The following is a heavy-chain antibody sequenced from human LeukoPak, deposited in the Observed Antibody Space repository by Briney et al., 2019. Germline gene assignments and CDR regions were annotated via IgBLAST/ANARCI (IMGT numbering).Heavy chain of an antibody. V-gene: IGHV4-34*01. CDR3: ASRRLSIAAAGTSSYYFDY. Sequence: SETLSLTCAVYGGSFSGYYWSWIRQPPGKGLERIGEINHSGSTNYNPSLKSRVTISVDTSKNQFSLKLSSVTAADTAVYYCASRRLSIAAAGTSSYYFDYWGQGTLVTVSS. D-gene: IGHD6-13*01. CDR2: INHSGST. J-gene: IGHJ4*02. CDR1: GGSFSGYY.